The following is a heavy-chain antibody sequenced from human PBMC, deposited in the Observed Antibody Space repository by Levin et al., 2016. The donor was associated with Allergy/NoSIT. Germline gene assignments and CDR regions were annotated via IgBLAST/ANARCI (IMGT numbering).Heavy chain of an antibody. V-gene: IGHV3-30*04. CDR2: ISYDGSNK. D-gene: IGHD1-26*01. CDR3: ARSGGSYLYFDY. Sequence: GGSLRLSCAASGFTFSSYAMHWVRQAPGKGLEWVAVISYDGSNKYYADSVKGRFTISRDNSKNTLYLQMNSLRAEDTAVYYCARSGGSYLYFDYWGQGTLVTVSS. J-gene: IGHJ4*02. CDR1: GFTFSSYA.